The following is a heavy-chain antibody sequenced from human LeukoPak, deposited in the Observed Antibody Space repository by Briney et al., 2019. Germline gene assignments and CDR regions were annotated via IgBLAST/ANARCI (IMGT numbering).Heavy chain of an antibody. V-gene: IGHV3-23*01. D-gene: IGHD2-2*02. CDR3: ATYRHLPY. J-gene: IGHJ4*02. CDR2: ISGSGGST. Sequence: GGSLRLSCAASGFTFSSYAMSWVRQAPGKGLEWVSAISGSGGSTYYADSVKGRFTISRDNAKNSLYLQMSSLRAEDSAMYYCATYRHLPYWGQGILVTVSS. CDR1: GFTFSSYA.